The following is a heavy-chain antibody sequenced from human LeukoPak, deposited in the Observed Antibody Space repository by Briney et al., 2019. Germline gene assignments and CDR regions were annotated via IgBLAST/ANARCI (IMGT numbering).Heavy chain of an antibody. V-gene: IGHV3-21*01. CDR3: ARGSVSYYTPNDC. CDR1: GFTFSSYN. D-gene: IGHD1-26*01. CDR2: ISSSSSYI. Sequence: GGSLRLSCAASGFTFSSYNMNWVRQAPGKGLEWVSSISSSSSYIYYADSVKGRFTISRDNARNSLYLQMNSLRAEDTAVYYCARGSVSYYTPNDCWGQGTLVTVSS. J-gene: IGHJ4*02.